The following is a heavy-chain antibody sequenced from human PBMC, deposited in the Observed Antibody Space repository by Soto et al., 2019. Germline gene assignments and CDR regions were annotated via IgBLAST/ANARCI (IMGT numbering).Heavy chain of an antibody. J-gene: IGHJ6*03. D-gene: IGHD3-3*01. CDR2: ISSSSSYI. V-gene: IGHV3-21*01. CDR3: ARLGYDFWSGYQFVLGYYYMDV. Sequence: LRLSCASSGFTFSSYSMNWVRQAPGKGLEWVSSISSSSSYIYYADSVKGRFTISRDNAKNSLYLQMDSLRAEDTAVYYCARLGYDFWSGYQFVLGYYYMDVWGKGTTVTVSS. CDR1: GFTFSSYS.